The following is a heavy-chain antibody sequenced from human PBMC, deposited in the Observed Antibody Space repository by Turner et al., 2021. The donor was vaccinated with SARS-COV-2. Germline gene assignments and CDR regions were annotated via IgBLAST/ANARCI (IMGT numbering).Heavy chain of an antibody. V-gene: IGHV3-15*01. J-gene: IGHJ4*02. CDR1: GFTFSDAW. Sequence: EVQLPDSECVWLQQQQSLSLPGSASGFTFSDAWMSWVRQAQGKGLEWVGRIKTNSDGGTADYGAPERGRFSTSRDDARRTLSLQMNSLKIEDTAVYYGTTEVPYEAYFDHWGQGTLVTVSS. CDR3: TTEVPYEAYFDH. D-gene: IGHD5-12*01. CDR2: IKTNSDGGTA.